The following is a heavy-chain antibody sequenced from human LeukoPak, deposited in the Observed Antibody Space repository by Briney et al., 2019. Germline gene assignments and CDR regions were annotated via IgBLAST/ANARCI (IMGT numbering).Heavy chain of an antibody. Sequence: GGSLRLSCAASGFSLSSYWMSWVRQAPGKGLEWVANIKQDGSEKYYVDSVKGRFTISRDNAKTSLYLQMNSLRAEDTAVYYCARAYLSPDAFDIWGQGTMVTVSS. J-gene: IGHJ3*02. CDR1: GFSLSSYW. CDR2: IKQDGSEK. D-gene: IGHD3-10*01. V-gene: IGHV3-7*01. CDR3: ARAYLSPDAFDI.